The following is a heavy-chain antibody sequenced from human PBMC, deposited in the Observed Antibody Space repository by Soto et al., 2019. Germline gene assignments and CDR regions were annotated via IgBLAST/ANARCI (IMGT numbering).Heavy chain of an antibody. Sequence: PGGSLRLSCAASGFTFSNFDMSWVRQAPGKGLEWVSGISTSGGTTYYADSVKGHFTSSRDNSKNTLYLQMTSLRAEDTAVYYCATGTAAPAHWGQGTLVTVSS. CDR3: ATGTAAPAH. J-gene: IGHJ1*01. CDR2: ISTSGGTT. CDR1: GFTFSNFD. D-gene: IGHD6-13*01. V-gene: IGHV3-23*01.